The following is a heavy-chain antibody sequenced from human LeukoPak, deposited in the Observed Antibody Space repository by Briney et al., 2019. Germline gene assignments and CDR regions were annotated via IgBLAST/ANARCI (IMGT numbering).Heavy chain of an antibody. D-gene: IGHD6-13*01. CDR3: ARTSWYGEGAFDI. Sequence: GGSLRLSCAASGFTFSSYGMHWVRQAPGKGLEWVAVISYDGSNKYYADSVKGRFTISRDNSKNTLYLQMNSLRAEDTALYYCARTSWYGEGAFDIWGQGTMVTVSS. CDR1: GFTFSSYG. V-gene: IGHV3-30*03. J-gene: IGHJ3*02. CDR2: ISYDGSNK.